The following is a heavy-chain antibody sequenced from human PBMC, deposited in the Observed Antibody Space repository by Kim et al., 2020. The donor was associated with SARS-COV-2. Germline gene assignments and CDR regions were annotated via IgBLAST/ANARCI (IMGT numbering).Heavy chain of an antibody. CDR3: ASAFPPGRFDP. J-gene: IGHJ5*02. CDR1: GGSISSGGYS. V-gene: IGHV4-30-2*01. CDR2: IYHSGST. Sequence: SETLSLTCAVSGGSISSGGYSWSWIRQPPGKGLEWIGYIYHSGSTYYNPSLKSRVTISVDRSKNQFSLKLSSVTAADTAVYYCASAFPPGRFDPWGQGTL.